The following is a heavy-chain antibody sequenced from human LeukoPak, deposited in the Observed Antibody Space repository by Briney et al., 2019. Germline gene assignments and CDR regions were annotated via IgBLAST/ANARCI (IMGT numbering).Heavy chain of an antibody. CDR3: ARVWLRLGGGWFDP. Sequence: SETLSLTCAVSGGSISSSNWWSWVRRPPGKGLEWIGEIYHSGGTNYNPSLKSRVTISVDKSKNQFSLKLSSVTAADTAVYYCARVWLRLGGGWFDPWGQGTLVTVSS. D-gene: IGHD5-12*01. J-gene: IGHJ5*02. CDR1: GGSISSSNW. CDR2: IYHSGGT. V-gene: IGHV4-4*02.